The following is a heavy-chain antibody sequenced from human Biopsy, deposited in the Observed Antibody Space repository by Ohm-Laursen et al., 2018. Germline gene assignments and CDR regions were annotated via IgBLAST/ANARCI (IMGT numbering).Heavy chain of an antibody. V-gene: IGHV4-59*08. CDR3: ARLSTLFGVADFTDD. CDR1: GGSISNYF. Sequence: SDTLSLTWAVSGGSISNYFWTWIRQPPGKGLQWIGSISNSGTTKSSPSLKSRVNISLHTSKNQSSLKLTSVTAADTAVYYCARLSTLFGVADFTDDWGQGTLVTVSS. D-gene: IGHD3-3*01. CDR2: ISNSGTT. J-gene: IGHJ4*02.